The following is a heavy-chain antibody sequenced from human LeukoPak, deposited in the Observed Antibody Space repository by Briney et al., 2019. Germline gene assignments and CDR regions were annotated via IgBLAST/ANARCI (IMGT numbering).Heavy chain of an antibody. D-gene: IGHD3-3*01. CDR1: GFTFSSYI. CDR2: INSDGDYI. V-gene: IGHV3-21*01. Sequence: GGSLRLSCAASGFTFSSYIMNWVRLAPGKGLEWVSSINSDGDYIYYADSLKGRFTISRDNGKNSLYLQMNSLGAEDSAVYYCAKAIFGVVNDFYFMDVWGKGTTVTVSS. CDR3: AKAIFGVVNDFYFMDV. J-gene: IGHJ6*03.